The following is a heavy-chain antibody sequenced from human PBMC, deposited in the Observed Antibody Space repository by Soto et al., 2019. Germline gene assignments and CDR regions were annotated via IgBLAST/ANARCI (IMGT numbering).Heavy chain of an antibody. CDR2: FDPEDGET. CDR3: ATDHPATYSSGWYYFDY. CDR1: GYTLTELS. D-gene: IGHD6-19*01. V-gene: IGHV1-24*01. J-gene: IGHJ4*02. Sequence: ASVKVSCKVSGYTLTELSMHWVRQAPGKGLEWMGGFDPEDGETIYAQKFQGRVTMTEDTSTDTAYMELSSLISEDTAVYYCATDHPATYSSGWYYFDYWGQGTLVTVSS.